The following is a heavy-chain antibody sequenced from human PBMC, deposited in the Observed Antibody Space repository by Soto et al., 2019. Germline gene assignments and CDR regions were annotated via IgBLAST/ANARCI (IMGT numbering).Heavy chain of an antibody. CDR3: VRIRRGDGYTFGY. CDR2: INTDGSTT. D-gene: IGHD5-12*01. V-gene: IGHV3-74*01. Sequence: EVQLVESGGVSVQPGGSLRLSCTASGFTLSNYWMHWVLQAPGKGLVWVSRINTDGSTTTYADSVKGRFTSSRDNAKNTLYLQMNSLRDEDTAVYYCVRIRRGDGYTFGYWGQGTLVTVSS. CDR1: GFTLSNYW. J-gene: IGHJ4*02.